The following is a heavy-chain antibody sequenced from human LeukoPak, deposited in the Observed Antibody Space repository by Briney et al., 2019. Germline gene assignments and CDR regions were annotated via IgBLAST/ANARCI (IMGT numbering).Heavy chain of an antibody. V-gene: IGHV3-11*01. CDR3: TRDPDYGDPD. J-gene: IGHJ4*02. CDR1: GFSFSDHY. D-gene: IGHD2-21*01. CDR2: ITSSGRST. Sequence: GESLKISCTASGFSFSDHYMTWMRHAPGKGLEWISYITSSGRSTDYTDSVKGRFIISRDNAMNSLFLQMSSLRVDDTAVYYCTRDPDYGDPDWGQGTLVTVSS.